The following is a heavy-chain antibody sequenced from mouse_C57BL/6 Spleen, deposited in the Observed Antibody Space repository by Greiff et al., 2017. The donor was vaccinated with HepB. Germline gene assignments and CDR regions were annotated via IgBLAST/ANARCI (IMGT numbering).Heavy chain of an antibody. V-gene: IGHV3-6*01. CDR2: ISYDGSN. D-gene: IGHD2-4*01. Sequence: VQLQQSGPGLVKPSQSLSLTCSVTGYSITSGYYWNWIRQFPGNKLEWMGYISYDGSNNYNPSLKNRISITRDTSKNQFFLKLNSVTTEDTATYYCARDDYEYAMDYWGQGTSATVSS. CDR3: ARDDYEYAMDY. CDR1: GYSITSGYY. J-gene: IGHJ4*01.